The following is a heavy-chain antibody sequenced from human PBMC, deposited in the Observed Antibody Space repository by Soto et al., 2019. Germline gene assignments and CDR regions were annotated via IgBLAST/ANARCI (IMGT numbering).Heavy chain of an antibody. CDR1: GYSFAGYW. CDR3: ARQIYDSDTGPNFQYYFDS. V-gene: IGHV5-10-1*01. Sequence: PGESLKISCKGSGYSFAGYWITWVRQKPGKGLEWMGRIDPSDSQTYYSPSFRGHVTIAATKSITTVFLQWSSLRASDTAMYYCARQIYDSDTGPNFQYYFDSWGQGTPVTVSS. CDR2: IDPSDSQT. J-gene: IGHJ4*02. D-gene: IGHD3-22*01.